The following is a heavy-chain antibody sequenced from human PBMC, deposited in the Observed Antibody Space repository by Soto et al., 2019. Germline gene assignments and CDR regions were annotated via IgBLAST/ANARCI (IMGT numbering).Heavy chain of an antibody. D-gene: IGHD2-21*02. CDR1: GSSISSSSYF. CDR2: IYYSGST. J-gene: IGHJ5*02. CDR3: ARHPSDFWFDP. V-gene: IGHV4-39*01. Sequence: SETLSLTFTVSGSSISSSSYFWGWSRHPPGKGLEWIGSIYYSGSTYYNPSLKSRVTVSVDTSKNQFSLKLSSVTAADTAVYYCARHPSDFWFDPWGQG.